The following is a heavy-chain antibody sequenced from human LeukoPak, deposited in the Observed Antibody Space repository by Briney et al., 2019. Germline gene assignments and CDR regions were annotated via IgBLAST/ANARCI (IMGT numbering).Heavy chain of an antibody. V-gene: IGHV3-48*01. CDR1: GFTFSTFG. CDR3: AKRHSSGWYYFDY. CDR2: ISSSSSTI. J-gene: IGHJ4*02. Sequence: GGSLRLSCAASGFTFSTFGMNWVRQAPAKGLEWVSYISSSSSTIYYADSVKGRFTISRDNSKNTLYLQMNSLRAEDTAVYYCAKRHSSGWYYFDYWGQGTLVTVSS. D-gene: IGHD6-19*01.